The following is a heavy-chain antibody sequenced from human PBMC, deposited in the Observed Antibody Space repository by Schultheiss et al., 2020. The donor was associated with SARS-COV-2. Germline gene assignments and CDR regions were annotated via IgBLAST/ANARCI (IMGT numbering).Heavy chain of an antibody. J-gene: IGHJ4*02. Sequence: GGSLRLSCAASGFTFSDHYMDWVRQAPGKGPEWVGRTRNKANSYTTEYAASVKGRFTISRDDSKNSLYLQMNSLKTEDTAVYYCARGGPSRETYYDFWSGPILPLDYWGQGTLVTVSS. V-gene: IGHV3-72*01. CDR2: TRNKANSYTT. CDR3: ARGGPSRETYYDFWSGPILPLDY. CDR1: GFTFSDHY. D-gene: IGHD3-3*01.